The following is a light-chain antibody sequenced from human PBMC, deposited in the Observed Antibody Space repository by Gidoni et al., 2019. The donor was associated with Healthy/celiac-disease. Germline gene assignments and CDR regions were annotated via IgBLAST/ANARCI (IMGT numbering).Light chain of an antibody. CDR2: EGS. J-gene: IGLJ2*01. CDR3: CSYAGSSTVV. CDR1: SSDVGSYNL. V-gene: IGLV2-23*01. Sequence: QPALTPPASVSGSPAHSITISCTGTSSDVGSYNLVSWYQQHPGKAPKLMIYEGSKRPSGVSNRFSGSKSGNTASLTISGLQAEDEADYYCCSYAGSSTVVFGGGTKLTVL.